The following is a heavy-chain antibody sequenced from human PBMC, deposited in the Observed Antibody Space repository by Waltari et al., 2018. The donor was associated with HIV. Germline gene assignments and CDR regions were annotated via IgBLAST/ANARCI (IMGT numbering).Heavy chain of an antibody. CDR3: ARDSKGDFWSGPISKDY. Sequence: QVQLVQSGAEVKKPGASVKVSCKASGYTFTSYGISWVRQAPGQGLEWMGWISHYNGNTNYAQKLPGRVTMTTDASTSTAYMELRSLRSDDTAVYYCARDSKGDFWSGPISKDYWGQGTLVTVSS. V-gene: IGHV1-18*01. CDR1: GYTFTSYG. J-gene: IGHJ4*02. D-gene: IGHD3-3*01. CDR2: ISHYNGNT.